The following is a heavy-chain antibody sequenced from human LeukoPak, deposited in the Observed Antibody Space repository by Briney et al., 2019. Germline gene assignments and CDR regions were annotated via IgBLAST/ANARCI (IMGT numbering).Heavy chain of an antibody. J-gene: IGHJ6*02. CDR2: TWYDGSNK. Sequence: GGSLRLSCAASGFTFSSYGMHWVRQAPGKGLEWVAVTWYDGSNKYYADSVKGRFTISRDNSKNTLYLQMNSLRAEDTAVYYCARDLSPVYCSSTSCYPYYYYYGMDVWGQGTTVTVSS. V-gene: IGHV3-33*01. CDR3: ARDLSPVYCSSTSCYPYYYYYGMDV. CDR1: GFTFSSYG. D-gene: IGHD2-2*01.